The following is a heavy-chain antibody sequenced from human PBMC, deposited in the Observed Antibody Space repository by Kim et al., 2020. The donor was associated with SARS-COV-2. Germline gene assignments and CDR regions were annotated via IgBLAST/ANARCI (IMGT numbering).Heavy chain of an antibody. D-gene: IGHD3-9*01. J-gene: IGHJ4*02. Sequence: GGSLRLSCAASGFTFSSYAMSWVRQAPGKGLEWVSAISGSGGSTYYADSVKGRFTISRDNSKNTLYLQMNSLRAEDTAVYYCAKDSSPYYDILTGYLLDYWGQGTLVTVSS. CDR2: ISGSGGST. V-gene: IGHV3-23*01. CDR3: AKDSSPYYDILTGYLLDY. CDR1: GFTFSSYA.